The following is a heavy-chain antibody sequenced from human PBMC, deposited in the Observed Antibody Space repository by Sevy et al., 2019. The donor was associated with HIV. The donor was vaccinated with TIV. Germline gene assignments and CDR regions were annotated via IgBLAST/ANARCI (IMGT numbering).Heavy chain of an antibody. Sequence: GGSLRLSCAASGFTFSSYWMSWVRQAPGKGLEWVADINQSGSERFYVDSVKGRFTISKDNANNSLYLQMNSLSAEDTAVSYCARRSLIPGDGFSWGQRTLVNVSS. V-gene: IGHV3-7*01. D-gene: IGHD3-16*01. J-gene: IGHJ5*01. CDR3: ARRSLIPGDGFS. CDR1: GFTFSSYW. CDR2: INQSGSER.